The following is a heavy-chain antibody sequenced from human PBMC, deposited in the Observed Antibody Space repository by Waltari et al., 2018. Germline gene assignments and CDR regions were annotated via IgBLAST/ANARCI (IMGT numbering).Heavy chain of an antibody. D-gene: IGHD6-6*01. CDR1: GFSVTNAW. V-gene: IGHV3-15*01. CDR3: TTDRGIGPRPLFDS. J-gene: IGHJ4*02. CDR2: IKSRTDGGTT. Sequence: DVQLVESGGGLVKPGGSLRLSCAVSGFSVTNAWMGWVRQAPGKGLVWVGRIKSRTDGGTTDYATPVKGRFSISRDESQNTLYLQMNSLKTKDTAFYHCTTDRGIGPRPLFDSWGQGTLVTVSS.